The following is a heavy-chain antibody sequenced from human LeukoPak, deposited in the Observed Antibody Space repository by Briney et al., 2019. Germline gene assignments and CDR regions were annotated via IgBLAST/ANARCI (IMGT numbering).Heavy chain of an antibody. D-gene: IGHD6-6*01. CDR3: AKDTLYSSSSLDY. J-gene: IGHJ4*02. V-gene: IGHV3-43*02. CDR1: GFTFDDYA. CDR2: IGGDGGHT. Sequence: PGGSLRLSCAASGFTFDDYAMHWVRQAPGKGLEWVSLIGGDGGHTYYAESVKGRFTISRDNRRNSLFLQMNSLGPEDTALYYCAKDTLYSSSSLDYWGQGTLVTVSS.